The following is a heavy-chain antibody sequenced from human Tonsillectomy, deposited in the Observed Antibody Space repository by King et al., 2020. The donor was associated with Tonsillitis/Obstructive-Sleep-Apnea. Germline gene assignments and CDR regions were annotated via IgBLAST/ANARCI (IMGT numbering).Heavy chain of an antibody. CDR3: ARDGGGSTSFYGMDV. CDR2: IYYSRST. J-gene: IGHJ6*02. D-gene: IGHD2-2*01. CDR1: GGSISSGGYY. Sequence: QLQESGPGLVKPSQTLSLTCTVSGGSISSGGYYWSWIRQHPGKGLEWIGYIYYSRSTYYNPSLKSRVTISVDTSKNQFSLKLSSVTAADTAVYYCARDGGGSTSFYGMDVWGQGTTVTVSS. V-gene: IGHV4-31*03.